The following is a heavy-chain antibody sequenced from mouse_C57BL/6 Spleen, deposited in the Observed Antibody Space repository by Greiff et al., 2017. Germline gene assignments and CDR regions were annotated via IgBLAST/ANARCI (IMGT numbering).Heavy chain of an antibody. CDR3: ARGVTTVGFAY. J-gene: IGHJ3*01. D-gene: IGHD1-1*01. CDR1: GYTFTSYW. Sequence: QVQLQQPGAELVKPGASVKMSCKASGYTFTSYWITWVKQRPGQGLEWIGDIYPGRGSTNYNEKFKSKATLTVDTSSSTAYMQLSSLTSEESAVYYCARGVTTVGFAYWGQGTLVTVSA. V-gene: IGHV1-55*01. CDR2: IYPGRGST.